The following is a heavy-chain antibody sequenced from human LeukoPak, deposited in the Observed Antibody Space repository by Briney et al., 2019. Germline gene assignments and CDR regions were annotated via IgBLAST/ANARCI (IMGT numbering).Heavy chain of an antibody. CDR2: IIPIFGTA. J-gene: IGHJ3*02. Sequence: ASVKVSCKASGGTFSSYAISWVRQAPGQGLEWMGGIIPIFGTANYAQKFQGRVTITADESTSTAYMELSSLRSEDTAVYYCARGLPLAYCGGDCYSADAFDIWGQGTMVTVSS. D-gene: IGHD2-21*02. CDR3: ARGLPLAYCGGDCYSADAFDI. V-gene: IGHV1-69*13. CDR1: GGTFSSYA.